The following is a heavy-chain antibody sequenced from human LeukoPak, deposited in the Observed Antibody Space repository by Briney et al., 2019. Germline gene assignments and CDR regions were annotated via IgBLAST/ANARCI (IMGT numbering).Heavy chain of an antibody. CDR1: GVTLRSDR. J-gene: IGHJ4*02. V-gene: IGHV3-21*01. CDR2: IISSSGYI. CDR3: AREWGTGPLAN. D-gene: IGHD3-16*01. Sequence: GGSLRLSCAASGVTLRSDRTNSVCQAPGKGLECVSSIISSSGYIFYADSVKGRFTISRDSAKNSLYLQMNSLRAEDTAVYYCAREWGTGPLANWARGLLVTVSS.